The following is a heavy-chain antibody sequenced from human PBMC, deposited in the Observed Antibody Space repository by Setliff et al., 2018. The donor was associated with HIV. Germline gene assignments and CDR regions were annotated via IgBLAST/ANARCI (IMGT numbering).Heavy chain of an antibody. J-gene: IGHJ4*02. CDR1: GYTFTDYF. D-gene: IGHD3-22*01. CDR2: INPNTGDT. V-gene: IGHV1-2*02. CDR3: VRAEYYSDFRGYWEYFDF. Sequence: ASVKVSCKASGYTFTDYFLHWVRQAPGQGLEWMGYINPNTGDTNSAQKFQGRVTVTRDTSTSSVYMELSRLRSDDSAVYYCVRAEYYSDFRGYWEYFDFWGQGTLVTVSS.